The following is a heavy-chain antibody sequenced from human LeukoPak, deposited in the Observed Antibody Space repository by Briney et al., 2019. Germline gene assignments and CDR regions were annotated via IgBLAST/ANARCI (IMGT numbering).Heavy chain of an antibody. D-gene: IGHD6-19*01. CDR1: GYTFTGYD. CDR2: ISPNSGGT. Sequence: ASVKVSCKASGYTFTGYDMHWLRQAPGQGLEWMGWISPNSGGTNYAQKFQGRVTLTRDTSNSTAYMELSTLRSDDTAVYYCQQWLTSLGFDCWGQGTLVTVSS. J-gene: IGHJ4*02. CDR3: QQWLTSLGFDC. V-gene: IGHV1-2*02.